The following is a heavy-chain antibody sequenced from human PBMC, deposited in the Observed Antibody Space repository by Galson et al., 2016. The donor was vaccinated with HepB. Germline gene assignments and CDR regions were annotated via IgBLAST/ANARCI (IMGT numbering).Heavy chain of an antibody. CDR3: AQHGDAGNSADYNGMNV. Sequence: VRQTPGKGLEWVSLINAQNDRTYYAASVKGRFTVSRDHSKNTLYLQMKSLKIEDTALYYCAQHGDAGNSADYNGMNVWGQGTTVTVSS. D-gene: IGHD4-23*01. CDR2: INAQNDRT. V-gene: IGHV3-43*02. J-gene: IGHJ6*02.